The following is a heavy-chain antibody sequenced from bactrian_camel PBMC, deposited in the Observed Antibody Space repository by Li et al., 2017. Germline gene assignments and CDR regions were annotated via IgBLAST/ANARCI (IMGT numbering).Heavy chain of an antibody. CDR2: INRADGST. D-gene: IGHD2*01. CDR1: GFTFSPYW. Sequence: HVQLVESGGGLVQPGGSLRLSCAASGFTFSPYWMDWVRQAPGKGLEWVSSINRADGSTYYSDSVKGRFTISRDNAKNTLYLQMNSLKTEDTAVYYCATLAPVLVGGRLPAWGRGPRSPSP. J-gene: IGHJ4*01. V-gene: IGHV3S1*01.